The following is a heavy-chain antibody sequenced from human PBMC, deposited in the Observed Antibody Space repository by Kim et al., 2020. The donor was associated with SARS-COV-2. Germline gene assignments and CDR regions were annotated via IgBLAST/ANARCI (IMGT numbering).Heavy chain of an antibody. CDR3: ARETSVAGTAGYYFDY. V-gene: IGHV3-66*01. Sequence: VKGRFTITRDNSKNTLYLQMNSLRAEDTAVYYCARETSVAGTAGYYFDYWGQGTLVTVSS. J-gene: IGHJ4*02. D-gene: IGHD6-19*01.